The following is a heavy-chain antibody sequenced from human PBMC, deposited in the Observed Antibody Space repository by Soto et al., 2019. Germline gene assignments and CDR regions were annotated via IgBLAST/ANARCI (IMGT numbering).Heavy chain of an antibody. CDR2: MNPNSGNT. Sequence: QVPLVQSGAEVKKPGASVKVSCKASGYTFTSYDINWVRQATGQGLEWMGWMNPNSGNTGYAQKFQGRVTMTRNTSRSTAYMEPSSRRCEDTAVYYCARGRDKLNNRLLIVVVVAATYYCDYWGQGTLLTVSS. D-gene: IGHD2-15*01. CDR1: GYTFTSYD. V-gene: IGHV1-8*01. CDR3: ARGRDKLNNRLLIVVVVAATYYCDY. J-gene: IGHJ4*02.